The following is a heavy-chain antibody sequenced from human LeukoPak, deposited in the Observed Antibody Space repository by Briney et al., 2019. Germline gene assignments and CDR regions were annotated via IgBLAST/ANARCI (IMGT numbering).Heavy chain of an antibody. CDR2: IYYSGST. Sequence: SETLSLTCTVSGGSISSSSYYWGWIRQPPGKGLEWIGSIYYSGSTYYNPSLKSRVTISVDTSKNQFSLKLSSVTAADTAVYYCARNSGSYPPLDYWGQGTLVTVSS. D-gene: IGHD1-26*01. CDR1: GGSISSSSYY. CDR3: ARNSGSYPPLDY. V-gene: IGHV4-39*07. J-gene: IGHJ4*02.